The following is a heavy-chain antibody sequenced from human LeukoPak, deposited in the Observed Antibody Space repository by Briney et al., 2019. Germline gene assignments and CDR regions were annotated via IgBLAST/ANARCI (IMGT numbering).Heavy chain of an antibody. CDR3: ARATPAYSGSPELRPREPYYMDV. D-gene: IGHD1-26*01. CDR2: ISWNSGSI. V-gene: IGHV3-9*01. J-gene: IGHJ6*03. Sequence: GGSLRLSCAASGFTFDDYAMHWVRQAPGKGLEWVSGISWNSGSIGYADSVKGRFTISRDNAKNSLYLQMNSLRAEDTALYHCARATPAYSGSPELRPREPYYMDVWGKGTTVTVSS. CDR1: GFTFDDYA.